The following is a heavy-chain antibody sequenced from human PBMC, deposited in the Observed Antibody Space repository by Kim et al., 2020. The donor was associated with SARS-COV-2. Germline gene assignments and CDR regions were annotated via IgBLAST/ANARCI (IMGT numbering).Heavy chain of an antibody. D-gene: IGHD5-12*01. Sequence: SETLSLTCTVSGGSISSYYWSWIRQPAGRGLEWSGYIYYSGSPNYNSSLKSRVTISVDTSKNQFSLQLSSETAAATAVSYCARLPAGGDDYGGAFD. CDR1: GGSISSYY. V-gene: IGHV4-59*13. J-gene: IGHJ3*02. CDR2: IYYSGSP. CDR3: ARLPAGGDDYGGAFD.